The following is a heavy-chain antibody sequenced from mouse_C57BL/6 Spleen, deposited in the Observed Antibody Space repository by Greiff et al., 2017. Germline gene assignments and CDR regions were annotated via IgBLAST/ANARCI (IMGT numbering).Heavy chain of an antibody. CDR2: IRNKANNHAT. Sequence: EVKVVESGGGLVQPGGSMKLSCAASGFTFSDAWMAWVRQSPEKGLEWVAEIRNKANNHATYYAESVKGRFTISRDDSKSSVYLQMNSLRAEDTGIYYCTSLYGKGWYFDVWGTGTTVTVSS. D-gene: IGHD1-1*01. CDR1: GFTFSDAW. V-gene: IGHV6-6*01. CDR3: TSLYGKGWYFDV. J-gene: IGHJ1*03.